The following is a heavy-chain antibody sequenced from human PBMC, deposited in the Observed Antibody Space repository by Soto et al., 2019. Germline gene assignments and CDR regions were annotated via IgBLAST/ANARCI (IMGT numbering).Heavy chain of an antibody. CDR1: GFTFSSYA. J-gene: IGHJ6*02. CDR2: ISYDGSNK. CDR3: ARDRRLVPAAMPHYYYGMDV. D-gene: IGHD2-2*01. V-gene: IGHV3-30-3*01. Sequence: QVQLVESGGGVVQPGRSLRLSCAASGFTFSSYAMHWVRQAPGKGLEWVAVISYDGSNKYYADSVKGRFTISRDNSKNTLYLQMNSLRAEDTAVYYGARDRRLVPAAMPHYYYGMDVWGQGATVTVSS.